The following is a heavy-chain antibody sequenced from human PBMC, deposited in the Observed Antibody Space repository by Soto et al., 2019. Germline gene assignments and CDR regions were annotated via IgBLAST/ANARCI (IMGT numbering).Heavy chain of an antibody. CDR1: GYTFTSYG. V-gene: IGHV1-18*01. CDR3: ARGSWPEVVAATRLWFDP. D-gene: IGHD2-15*01. J-gene: IGHJ5*02. CDR2: ISAYNGNT. Sequence: VKVSCKASGYTFTSYGISWVRQAPGQGLEWMGWISAYNGNTNYAQKLQGRVTMTTDTSTSTAYMELRSLRSDDTAVYYCARGSWPEVVAATRLWFDPWGQGTLVTVSS.